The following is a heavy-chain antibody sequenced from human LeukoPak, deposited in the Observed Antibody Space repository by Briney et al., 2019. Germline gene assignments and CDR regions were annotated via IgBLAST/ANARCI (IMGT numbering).Heavy chain of an antibody. V-gene: IGHV4-4*02. Sequence: SETLSLTCAVSGASISSNNWWSWVRQPPGKGLEWIGEIFFTGTTTYNPSLKSRVSMSLDKSKNQFSLNLTSVTAADTAIYYCARDLGSGFSCFDYWGQGTLVTVSS. J-gene: IGHJ4*02. CDR2: IFFTGTT. CDR3: ARDLGSGFSCFDY. CDR1: GASISSNNW. D-gene: IGHD3-3*01.